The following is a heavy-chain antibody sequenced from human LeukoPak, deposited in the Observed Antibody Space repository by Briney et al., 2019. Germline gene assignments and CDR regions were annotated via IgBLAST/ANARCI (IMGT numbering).Heavy chain of an antibody. Sequence: GGSLRLSCAASGFTFSSYGMHWVRQAPGKGLEWVAVISYDGSNKYYADSVKGRFTISRDNAKNSLYLQMNSLRAEDTAVYYCARGGSWFGELKGRYYYYGMDVWGQGTTVTVSS. CDR1: GFTFSSYG. CDR3: ARGGSWFGELKGRYYYYGMDV. J-gene: IGHJ6*02. V-gene: IGHV3-30*03. CDR2: ISYDGSNK. D-gene: IGHD3-10*01.